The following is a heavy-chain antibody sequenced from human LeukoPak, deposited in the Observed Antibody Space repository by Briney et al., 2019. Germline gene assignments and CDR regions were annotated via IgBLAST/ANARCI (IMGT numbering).Heavy chain of an antibody. CDR1: GFTFSTYW. D-gene: IGHD4-17*01. Sequence: GGSLLLSCAASGFTFSTYWMHWVRPAPGKGLVWVSRIDSDGSSTSSADSVKGRFTISRDNAKNTLYLQMNSLRAEDTAVYYCARGYGETADSRRAFDIWGQGTMVTVSS. V-gene: IGHV3-74*01. CDR2: IDSDGSST. CDR3: ARGYGETADSRRAFDI. J-gene: IGHJ3*02.